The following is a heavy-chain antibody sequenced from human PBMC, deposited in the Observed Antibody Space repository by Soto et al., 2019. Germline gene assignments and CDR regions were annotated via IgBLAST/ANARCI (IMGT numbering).Heavy chain of an antibody. D-gene: IGHD3-3*01. CDR1: GFTFSSYA. CDR2: ISYDGSNK. Sequence: QVQLVESGGGVVQPGRSLRLSCAASGFTFSSYAMHWVRQAPGKGLEWVAVISYDGSNKYYADSVKGRFTISRDNSKNTLYLQMNSLRAEDTAVYYCARARLRFLEWSAPFWDYWGQGTLVTVSS. J-gene: IGHJ4*02. V-gene: IGHV3-30-3*01. CDR3: ARARLRFLEWSAPFWDY.